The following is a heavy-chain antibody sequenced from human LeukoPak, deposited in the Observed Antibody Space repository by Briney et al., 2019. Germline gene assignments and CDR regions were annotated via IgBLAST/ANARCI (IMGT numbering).Heavy chain of an antibody. V-gene: IGHV3-33*01. J-gene: IGHJ4*02. CDR3: ARARDGYRTDYFDY. CDR2: IWYDGSNK. CDR1: GFTFSSYG. Sequence: GGSLRLSCAASGFTFSSYGMHWVRQAPGKGLEWVAVIWYDGSNKYYADSVKGRFTISRDNSKNTLYLQMNSLRAEDTAVYYCARARDGYRTDYFDYWGQGTLDTVSS. D-gene: IGHD5-24*01.